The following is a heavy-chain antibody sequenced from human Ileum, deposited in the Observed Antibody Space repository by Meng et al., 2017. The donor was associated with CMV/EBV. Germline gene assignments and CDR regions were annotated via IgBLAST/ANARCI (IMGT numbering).Heavy chain of an antibody. Sequence: TGTGSGGTRRSGDSHGRWIRKPQGKGQEWMGYKLYRGGNYANQYIKSRVTISVDTSKNQFSLRLSSATAADTAVDYCARKSLNWFDLWGQGTLVTVSS. CDR2: KLYRGGN. J-gene: IGHJ5*02. CDR3: ARKSLNWFDL. CDR1: GGTRRSGDSH. V-gene: IGHV4-30-4*01.